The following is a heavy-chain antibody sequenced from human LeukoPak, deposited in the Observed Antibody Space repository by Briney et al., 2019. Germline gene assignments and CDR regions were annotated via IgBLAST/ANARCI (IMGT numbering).Heavy chain of an antibody. CDR3: ARLNIIGSSPVHHFDD. CDR2: IHYSGDT. V-gene: IGHV4-59*08. Sequence: NTSDTLSLTCTVSGASITGYYWSWIRHPPGGGLEYIAYIHYSGDTHYNPSLKSRVTISVDTSKNQFSLKLTSVTAADPAVYYCARLNIIGSSPVHHFDDWGRGTLVTVSS. D-gene: IGHD6-13*01. J-gene: IGHJ4*02. CDR1: GASITGYY.